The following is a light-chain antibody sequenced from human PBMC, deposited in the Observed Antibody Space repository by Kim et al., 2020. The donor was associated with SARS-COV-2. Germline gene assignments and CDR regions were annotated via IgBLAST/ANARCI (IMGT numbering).Light chain of an antibody. CDR2: DAS. Sequence: DIQMTQSPSSLSASVGDRVTITCQASQDISNYLNWYQQKPGKAPKLLIYDASNLETGVPSRFSGSESGTDFTFTISSLQPEDIATYYCQQYDNLPFTFGGGTKVEI. V-gene: IGKV1-33*01. J-gene: IGKJ4*01. CDR1: QDISNY. CDR3: QQYDNLPFT.